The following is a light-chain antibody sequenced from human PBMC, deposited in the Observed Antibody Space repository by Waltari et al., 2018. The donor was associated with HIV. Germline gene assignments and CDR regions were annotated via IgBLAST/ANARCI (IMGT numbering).Light chain of an antibody. J-gene: IGLJ2*01. CDR1: SSNIGSNS. CDR3: AACDDSLSGRV. V-gene: IGLV1-44*01. CDR2: NNN. Sequence: QSVLTQPPSASGTPGQRVTISCSGSSSNIGSNSVNWYQQLPGTAPKLLIYNNNGRPSGVPDRFSGSMSGTSASLAISGLQSEDEADYYCAACDDSLSGRVFGGGTKLTVL.